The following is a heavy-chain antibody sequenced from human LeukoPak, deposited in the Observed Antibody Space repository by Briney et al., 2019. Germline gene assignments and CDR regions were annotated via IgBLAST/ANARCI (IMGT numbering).Heavy chain of an antibody. V-gene: IGHV3-7*01. CDR2: IKQDGSEK. CDR3: AGGLYDFWSGYPLDY. D-gene: IGHD3-3*01. Sequence: GGSLRLSCAASGFTFSSYWMSWVRQAPGKGLEWVANIKQDGSEKYYVDSVKGRFTISRDNAKNSLYLQMNSLRAEDTAVYYCAGGLYDFWSGYPLDYWGQGTLVTVSS. J-gene: IGHJ4*02. CDR1: GFTFSSYW.